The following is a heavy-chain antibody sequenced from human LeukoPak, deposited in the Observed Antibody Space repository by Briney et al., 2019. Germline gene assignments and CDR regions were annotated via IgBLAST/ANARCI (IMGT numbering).Heavy chain of an antibody. CDR2: IHHSGGT. V-gene: IGHV4-4*02. D-gene: IGHD3-22*01. CDR3: ARERGLGYYDSSGMIDY. J-gene: IGHJ4*02. Sequence: PSETLSLTCAVSGGSISSSNWWSWVRQPPGKGLEWIGEIHHSGGTNYNPSLKSRVTISVDKSKNQFSLKLSSVTAADTAVYYCARERGLGYYDSSGMIDYWGQGTLVTVSS. CDR1: GGSISSSNW.